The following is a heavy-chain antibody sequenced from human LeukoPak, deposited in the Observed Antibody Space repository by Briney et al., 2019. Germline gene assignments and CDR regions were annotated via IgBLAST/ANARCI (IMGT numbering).Heavy chain of an antibody. J-gene: IGHJ4*02. Sequence: SVKVSCKASGGTFSSYAISWVRQAPGQGLEWMGRVIPILGIANYAQKFQGRVTITADKSTSTAYMELSSLRSEDTAVYYGAREAGIGEMDPFDNWGQGTLVTVSS. CDR3: AREAGIGEMDPFDN. CDR1: GGTFSSYA. CDR2: VIPILGIA. D-gene: IGHD5-24*01. V-gene: IGHV1-69*04.